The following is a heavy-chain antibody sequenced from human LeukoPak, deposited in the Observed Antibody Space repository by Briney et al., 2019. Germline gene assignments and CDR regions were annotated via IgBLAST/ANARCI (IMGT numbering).Heavy chain of an antibody. CDR3: ATVDGRDGYNYDYYYYMDV. CDR1: GGFLSSYY. Sequence: PSQTLSLTCSVSGGFLSSYYGSWIRRPPAKGLECIGYFYYSGCTNYNPSLKSRVPISEDTSKNQFSLKLSSVTAADTAVYYCATVDGRDGYNYDYYYYMDVWGKGTTVTVSS. CDR2: FYYSGCT. J-gene: IGHJ6*03. D-gene: IGHD5-24*01. V-gene: IGHV4-59*13.